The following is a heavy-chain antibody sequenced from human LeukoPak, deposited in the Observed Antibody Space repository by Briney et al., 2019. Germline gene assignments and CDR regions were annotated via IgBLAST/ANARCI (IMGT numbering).Heavy chain of an antibody. CDR1: GGSISNYY. CDR3: ARGPRSGHHDY. Sequence: SETLSLTCTVSGGSISNYYWSWIRQPPGKGLEWIGYINYSGSANYNPSLKSRVTISVDTSKNQFSLKLTSVTAADTAVYYCARGPRSGHHDYWGQGVLVTVSS. V-gene: IGHV4-59*01. D-gene: IGHD6-19*01. CDR2: INYSGSA. J-gene: IGHJ4*02.